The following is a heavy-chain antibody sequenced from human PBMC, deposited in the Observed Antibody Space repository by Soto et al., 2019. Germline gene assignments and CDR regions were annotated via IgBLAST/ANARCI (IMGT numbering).Heavy chain of an antibody. CDR2: IIPDFLAP. Sequence: QVQLVQSGAEVKKPGSSVKVSCKVSGGTFGNYAISWVRQAPGQGLEWMGGIIPDFLAPTYAQKFRDRITITADGTTNTVYMELSTLRSEDTAIYYCVRVEQWLVSWWFAPWGQGTLVTVSS. J-gene: IGHJ5*02. D-gene: IGHD6-19*01. CDR3: VRVEQWLVSWWFAP. CDR1: GGTFGNYA. V-gene: IGHV1-69*01.